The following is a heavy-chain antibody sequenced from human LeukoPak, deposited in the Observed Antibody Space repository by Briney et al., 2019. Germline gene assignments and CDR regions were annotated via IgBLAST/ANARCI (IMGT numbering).Heavy chain of an antibody. CDR2: IRYDGSSK. CDR1: GFTFSSYG. J-gene: IGHJ6*03. Sequence: GGSLRLSCAASGFTFSSYGMHWVRQAPGKGLEWVSFIRYDGSSKYYADSVKGRFTISRDNAKNSLYLQMNSLRAEDTAVYYCARGPLYDFWSGFTMDVWGKGTTVTVSS. D-gene: IGHD3-3*01. CDR3: ARGPLYDFWSGFTMDV. V-gene: IGHV3-30*02.